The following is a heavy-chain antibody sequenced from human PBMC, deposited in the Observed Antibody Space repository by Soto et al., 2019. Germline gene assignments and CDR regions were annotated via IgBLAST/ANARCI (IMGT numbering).Heavy chain of an antibody. CDR2: VYYTGRT. J-gene: IGHJ4*02. V-gene: IGHV4-61*01. CDR1: GGSVNSGSYY. Sequence: PSETLSLTCTVSGGSVNSGSYYWSWIRQPPGKGLEWIGYVYYTGRTNYNPSLKSRVTISLDTSKNQFSLMLTSVTAADTAVYYCARDFDYFDYWGQGTVVTVYS. D-gene: IGHD3-3*01. CDR3: ARDFDYFDY.